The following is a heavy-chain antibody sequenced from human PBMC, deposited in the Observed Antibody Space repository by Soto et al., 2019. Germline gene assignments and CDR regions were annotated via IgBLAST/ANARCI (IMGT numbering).Heavy chain of an antibody. D-gene: IGHD6-13*01. V-gene: IGHV1-2*04. CDR3: ARGPEGQQLVPYHY. Sequence: VASVKVSCKASGYTFTGYYMHWVRQAPGQGLEWMGWINPNSGGTNYAQKFQGWVTMTRDTSISTAYMELSRLRSDDTAVYYCARGPEGQQLVPYHYWGQGTLVTVSS. J-gene: IGHJ4*02. CDR2: INPNSGGT. CDR1: GYTFTGYY.